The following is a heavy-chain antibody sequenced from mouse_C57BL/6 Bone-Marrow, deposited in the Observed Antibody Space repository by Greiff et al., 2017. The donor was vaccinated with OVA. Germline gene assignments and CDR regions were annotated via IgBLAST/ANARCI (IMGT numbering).Heavy chain of an antibody. CDR3: ARHEDREPDSLNYFDY. J-gene: IGHJ2*01. D-gene: IGHD3-2*01. Sequence: VKLMESGAELVKPGASVKLSCKASGYTFTEYTIHWVKQRSGQGLAWIGWFYPGSGSIKYNEKFKDKATLTADKSSSTVYMELSRLTSEDAAVYFCARHEDREPDSLNYFDYWGQGTTLTVSS. CDR2: FYPGSGSI. V-gene: IGHV1-62-2*01. CDR1: GYTFTEYT.